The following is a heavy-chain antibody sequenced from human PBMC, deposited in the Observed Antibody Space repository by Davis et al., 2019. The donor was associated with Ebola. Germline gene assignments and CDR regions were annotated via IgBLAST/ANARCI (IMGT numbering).Heavy chain of an antibody. V-gene: IGHV3-30-3*01. Sequence: GESLKISCAASGFTFSSYAMHWVRQAPGKGLEWVAVISYDGSNKYYADSVKGRFIISRDNSKNTLYLQMNSLRAEDTAVYYCARDRAGTSQRDYWGQGTLVTVSS. D-gene: IGHD1-1*01. CDR3: ARDRAGTSQRDY. J-gene: IGHJ4*02. CDR1: GFTFSSYA. CDR2: ISYDGSNK.